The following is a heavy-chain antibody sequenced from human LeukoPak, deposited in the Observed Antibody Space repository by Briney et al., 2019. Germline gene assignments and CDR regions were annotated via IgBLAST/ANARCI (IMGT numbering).Heavy chain of an antibody. D-gene: IGHD3-22*01. J-gene: IGHJ4*02. CDR2: IKSKTDGGTT. V-gene: IGHV3-15*01. CDR3: TTEGATYYYDSSGYYHSHY. CDR1: GFTFSNAW. Sequence: GGSLRLSCAASGFTFSNAWMSWVRQAPGKGLEWVGRIKSKTDGGTTDYAAPVKGRFTISRDDSKNTLYLQMNSLKTEDTAVYYCTTEGATYYYDSSGYYHSHYWGQGTLVTVSS.